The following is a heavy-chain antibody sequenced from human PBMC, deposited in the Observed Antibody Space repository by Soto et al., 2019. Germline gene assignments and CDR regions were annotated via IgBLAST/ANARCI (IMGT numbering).Heavy chain of an antibody. J-gene: IGHJ4*02. CDR3: ARDLAGGSGWYPHFDY. D-gene: IGHD6-19*01. V-gene: IGHV1-69*01. CDR1: GGTFSSYA. CDR2: IIPIFGTA. Sequence: QVQLVQSGAEVKKPGSSVKVSCKASGGTFSSYAISWVRQAPGQGLEWMGGIIPIFGTANYAQKFQGRVTITADESTSTAYMELSSLRSEDTAAYYCARDLAGGSGWYPHFDYWGQGTLVTVSS.